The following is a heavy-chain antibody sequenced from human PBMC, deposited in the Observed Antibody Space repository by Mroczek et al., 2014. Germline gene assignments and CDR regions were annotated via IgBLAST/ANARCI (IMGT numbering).Heavy chain of an antibody. V-gene: IGHV4-61*02. J-gene: IGHJ4*02. CDR3: ARSGHRLGLVVAAYDY. CDR1: GGSISSGSYY. D-gene: IGHD2-15*01. Sequence: QVQLQQSGPGLVKPSQTLSLTCTVSGGSISSGSYYWSWIRQPAGKGLEWIGRIYTSGSTNYNPSLKSRVTISVDTSKNQFSLKLSSVTAADTAVYYCARSGHRLGLVVAAYDYWGQGTLVTVSS. CDR2: IYTSGST.